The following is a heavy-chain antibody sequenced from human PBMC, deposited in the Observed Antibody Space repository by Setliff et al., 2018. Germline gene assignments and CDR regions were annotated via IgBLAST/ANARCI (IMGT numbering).Heavy chain of an antibody. J-gene: IGHJ4*02. Sequence: ASVKVSCKVSGYTLTELSMHWVRQAPGKGLEWMGGFDPEDGETIYAQKFQGRVTMTEDTSTDTAYMELSSLRSEDTAVYYCATLAFTYYYDSSGYYPHDYWGQGTLGPSPQ. D-gene: IGHD3-22*01. CDR2: FDPEDGET. CDR1: GYTLTELS. V-gene: IGHV1-24*01. CDR3: ATLAFTYYYDSSGYYPHDY.